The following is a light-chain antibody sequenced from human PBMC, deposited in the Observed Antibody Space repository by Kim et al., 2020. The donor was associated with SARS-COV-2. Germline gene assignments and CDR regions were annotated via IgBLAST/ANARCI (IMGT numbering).Light chain of an antibody. J-gene: IGKJ5*01. CDR2: DAS. V-gene: IGKV1-27*01. CDR3: QRYNVAPLT. CDR1: LPNNTD. Sequence: DIQMTQSPSSLSASVGDRVTITCRASLPNNTDLAWYQQRPGKVPKVLIYDASTLQSGVPSRFSGGGSGTDFTLTISSLQPEDFATYYCQRYNVAPLTFGQGTRLEIK.